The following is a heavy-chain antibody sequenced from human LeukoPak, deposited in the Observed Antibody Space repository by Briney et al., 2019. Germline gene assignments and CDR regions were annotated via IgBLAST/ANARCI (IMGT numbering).Heavy chain of an antibody. CDR3: ARGHNWNDGNFDY. CDR1: ALTFSDYY. CDR2: ISSSGSTI. V-gene: IGHV3-11*04. D-gene: IGHD1-1*01. J-gene: IGHJ4*02. Sequence: GGSLRLSCAASALTFSDYYMSWIRQAPGKGLEWVSYISSSGSTIYYADSVKGRFTISRDNAKNSLYLQMNSLRAEDTAVYYCARGHNWNDGNFDYWGQGTLVTVSS.